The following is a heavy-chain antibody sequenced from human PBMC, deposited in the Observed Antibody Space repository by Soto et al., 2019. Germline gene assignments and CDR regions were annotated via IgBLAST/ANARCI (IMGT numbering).Heavy chain of an antibody. CDR2: ISYDGSNK. D-gene: IGHD3-3*01. CDR3: AKEGVGITIFGMTPKIGLNWFDP. Sequence: GGSLRLSCAASGFTFSSYGMHWVRQAPGKGLEWVAVISYDGSNKYYADSVKGRFTISRDNSKNTLYLQMNSLRAEDTAVYYCAKEGVGITIFGMTPKIGLNWFDPWGQGTLVTVSS. J-gene: IGHJ5*02. CDR1: GFTFSSYG. V-gene: IGHV3-30*18.